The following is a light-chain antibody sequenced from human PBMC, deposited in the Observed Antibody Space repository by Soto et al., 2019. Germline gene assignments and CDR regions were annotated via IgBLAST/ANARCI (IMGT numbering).Light chain of an antibody. J-gene: IGKJ1*01. V-gene: IGKV3-20*01. CDR3: QQDGGSPRT. Sequence: EIALTQSPGTLSLSPGVRGTLSCRASQSVSSGYLAWYQQKPGQAPSLLIYDASSRATGIPDRFSGSGSGTDFSLTISRLEPEDFAVYYCQQDGGSPRTLGQGTKVDIK. CDR1: QSVSSGY. CDR2: DAS.